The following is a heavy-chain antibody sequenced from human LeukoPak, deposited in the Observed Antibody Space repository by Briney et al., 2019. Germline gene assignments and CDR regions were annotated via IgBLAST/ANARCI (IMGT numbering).Heavy chain of an antibody. V-gene: IGHV1-18*01. D-gene: IGHD3-22*01. CDR3: AKSHSGSLRAPFDY. Sequence: ASVKVSCKASGFIFKNFGFIWVRQAPGQGLQWMGWISPHSGKTKYAPSFRGRVTLTTDTSTNTAYMALSGLTFDDTAIYYCAKSHSGSLRAPFDYWGQGTLVTVSS. CDR1: GFIFKNFG. CDR2: ISPHSGKT. J-gene: IGHJ4*02.